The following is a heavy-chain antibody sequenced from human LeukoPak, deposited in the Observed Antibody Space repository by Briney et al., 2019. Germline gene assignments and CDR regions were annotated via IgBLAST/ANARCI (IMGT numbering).Heavy chain of an antibody. J-gene: IGHJ6*03. CDR1: GYTFTGYY. CDR3: ARDKVYGSGPSDYYYYYMDV. V-gene: IGHV1-2*02. Sequence: GASVKVSCKASGYTFTGYYMHWVRQAPGQGLEWMGWINPNSGGTNYAQKFQGRVTMTRDTSISTAYMELSRLRSDDTAVYYCARDKVYGSGPSDYYYYYMDVWGKGTTVTVSS. D-gene: IGHD3-10*01. CDR2: INPNSGGT.